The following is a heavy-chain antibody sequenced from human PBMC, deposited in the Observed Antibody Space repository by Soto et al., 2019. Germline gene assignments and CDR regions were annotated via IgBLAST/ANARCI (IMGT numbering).Heavy chain of an antibody. CDR2: TDYRGNT. CDR3: ARQSSYDSAHFHYWFDP. Sequence: QVQLQESGPGLVKPSETLSLTCTVSSGSVSSATDYWTWIRQPPGKELEWIGYTDYRGNTDRNPSLMSRVTISIDTSKNQFSLTLSSVNAADTAVYFCARQSSYDSAHFHYWFDPWGRGIPVTVSS. V-gene: IGHV4-61*01. CDR1: SGSVSSATDY. D-gene: IGHD3-22*01. J-gene: IGHJ5*02.